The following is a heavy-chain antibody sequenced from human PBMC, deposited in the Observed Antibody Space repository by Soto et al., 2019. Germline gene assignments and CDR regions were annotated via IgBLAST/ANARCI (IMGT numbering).Heavy chain of an antibody. CDR2: IYYSGST. CDR1: GGSISSYY. J-gene: IGHJ4*02. V-gene: IGHV4-59*01. D-gene: IGHD6-13*01. CDR3: ARNVAAAGTPFGY. Sequence: PSETLSLTCTVSGGSISSYYWSWIRQPPGKGLEWIGYIYYSGSTNYNPSLKSRVTISVDTSKNQFSLKLSSVTAADTAVYYCARNVAAAGTPFGYWGQGTLVTVS.